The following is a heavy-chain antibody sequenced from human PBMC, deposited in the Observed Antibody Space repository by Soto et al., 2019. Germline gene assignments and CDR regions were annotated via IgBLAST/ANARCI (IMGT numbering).Heavy chain of an antibody. CDR1: GGSISGTTYY. D-gene: IGHD3-3*02. Sequence: QVQLQESGPGLMKPSETLSLTCTVSGGSISGTTYYWRWIRQPPGKGLEWIGRIYYGGNSYYSPVLESRVAISVDTSRNEFSLPLSSVTAADTAMYYCARRIFAHWYFDLWGRGTLVTVSS. V-gene: IGHV4-39*01. CDR3: ARRIFAHWYFDL. J-gene: IGHJ2*01. CDR2: IYYGGNS.